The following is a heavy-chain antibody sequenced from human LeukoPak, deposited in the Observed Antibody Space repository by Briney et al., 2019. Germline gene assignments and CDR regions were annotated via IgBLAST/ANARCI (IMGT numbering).Heavy chain of an antibody. CDR2: MNPNSGNT. J-gene: IGHJ4*02. V-gene: IGHV1-8*03. CDR3: ARWAGYYDSSGYNFDY. Sequence: AASVNVSCKASGYTFTSYDINWVRQATGQGLEWMGWMNPNSGNTGYAQKFQGRVTITRNTSISTAYMELSSLRSEDTAVYYCARWAGYYDSSGYNFDYWGQGTLVTVSS. CDR1: GYTFTSYD. D-gene: IGHD3-22*01.